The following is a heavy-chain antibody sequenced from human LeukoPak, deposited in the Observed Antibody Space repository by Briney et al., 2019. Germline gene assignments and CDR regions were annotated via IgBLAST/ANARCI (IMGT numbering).Heavy chain of an antibody. Sequence: GGSLTLLCAVSGFILRSYWKTCLRQAPGGGGEWVANIKQDGSEKYYVYSVKGRFTISRDNAKNSLYLQMNSLRAEDTAVYYCATVRSNYYYYYMDVWGKGTTVTVSS. CDR2: IKQDGSEK. V-gene: IGHV3-7*01. CDR3: ATVRSNYYYYYMDV. CDR1: GFILRSYW. J-gene: IGHJ6*03. D-gene: IGHD1-14*01.